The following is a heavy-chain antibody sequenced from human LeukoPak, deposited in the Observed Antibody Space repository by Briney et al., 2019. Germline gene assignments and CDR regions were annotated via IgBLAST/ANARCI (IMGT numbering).Heavy chain of an antibody. Sequence: PSETLSLTCSVSGGSISSSSHYWGWIRQSPGMGLEWIGSIFDSGSTYYNPSLKSRVTISADTSKNQFSLKLSSVTAADTALYYCARRTVTNGWFRIDYWGQGSLVIVSS. J-gene: IGHJ4*02. CDR3: ARRTVTNGWFRIDY. CDR1: GGSISSSSHY. CDR2: IFDSGST. D-gene: IGHD6-19*01. V-gene: IGHV4-39*01.